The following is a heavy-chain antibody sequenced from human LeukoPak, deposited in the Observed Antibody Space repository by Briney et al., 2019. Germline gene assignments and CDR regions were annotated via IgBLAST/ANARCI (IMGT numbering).Heavy chain of an antibody. CDR3: AREAAFDM. Sequence: GGSLRLSCAASGFTFSSYPMNWVRHAPGKGLESVSSISSSSTYTFYADSVKGRFTISRYNAKNSLYLQMNSLRAEDTAVYYCAREAAFDMWGQGTMVTVS. J-gene: IGHJ3*02. CDR1: GFTFSSYP. CDR2: ISSSSTYT. V-gene: IGHV3-21*06.